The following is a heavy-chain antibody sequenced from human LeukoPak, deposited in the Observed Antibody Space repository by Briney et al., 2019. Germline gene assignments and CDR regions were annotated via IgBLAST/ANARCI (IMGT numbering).Heavy chain of an antibody. V-gene: IGHV4-39*01. CDR2: IYYSGST. D-gene: IGHD2-15*01. Sequence: SETLSLTCTVSGGSISSSSYYWGWIRQPPGKGLEWIGSIYYSGSTYYNPSLKSRVTISVDTSKNQFSLKLSSVTAADTAVYYCARQSGVAATKPFDYWGQGTLVTVSS. J-gene: IGHJ4*02. CDR3: ARQSGVAATKPFDY. CDR1: GGSISSSSYY.